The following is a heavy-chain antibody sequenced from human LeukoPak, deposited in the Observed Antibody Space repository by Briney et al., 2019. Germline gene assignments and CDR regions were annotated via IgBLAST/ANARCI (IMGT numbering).Heavy chain of an antibody. CDR3: ARDPGPVGYCSGGSCYGY. CDR2: IYSGGST. D-gene: IGHD2-15*01. Sequence: GGSLRLSCAASGFTVSSNYMSWVRQAPGKGLEGVSVIYSGGSTYYADSVKGRFTISRDNSKNTLYLQMNSLRAEDTAVYYCARDPGPVGYCSGGSCYGYWGQGTLVTVSS. J-gene: IGHJ4*02. V-gene: IGHV3-53*01. CDR1: GFTVSSNY.